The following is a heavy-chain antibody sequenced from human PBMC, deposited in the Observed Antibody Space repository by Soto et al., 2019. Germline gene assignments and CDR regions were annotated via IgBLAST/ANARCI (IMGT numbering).Heavy chain of an antibody. CDR2: IYYDGGNR. D-gene: IGHD2-8*01. CDR3: ARAFCTNGVCYYFFDY. V-gene: IGHV3-33*01. J-gene: IGHJ4*01. CDR1: GFTFGTYA. Sequence: GSLRLSCAASGFTFGTYAMHWVRQAPGKGLEWVAVIYYDGGNRYYGDAVKGRFTISRDNSKSTLYLQMSSLRAEDTAVYYCARAFCTNGVCYYFFDYWGHGTLVTVSS.